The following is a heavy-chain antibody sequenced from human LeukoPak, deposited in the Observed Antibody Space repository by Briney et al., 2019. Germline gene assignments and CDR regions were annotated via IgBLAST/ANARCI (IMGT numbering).Heavy chain of an antibody. CDR1: GGSISSYY. J-gene: IGHJ5*02. D-gene: IGHD6-19*01. Sequence: PSETLSLTCTVSGGSISSYYWSWIRQPPGKGLERIGYIYYSGSTNYNPSLKSRVTISVDTSKNQFSLKLSSVTAADTAVYYCARDAGSGAWFDPWGQGTLVTVSS. CDR3: ARDAGSGAWFDP. V-gene: IGHV4-59*01. CDR2: IYYSGST.